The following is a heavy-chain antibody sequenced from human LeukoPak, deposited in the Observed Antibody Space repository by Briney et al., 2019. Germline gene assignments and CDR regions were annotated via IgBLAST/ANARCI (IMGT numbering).Heavy chain of an antibody. CDR1: GGSISSYY. Sequence: SETLSLTCTASGGSISSYYWSWIRQPPGKGLEWIGYIYYSGSTNYNPSLKSRVTISVDTSKNQFSLKLSSVTAADTAVYYSAGWDYDVWSGDAFDIWVQATMVTVSS. D-gene: IGHD3-3*01. CDR3: AGWDYDVWSGDAFDI. CDR2: IYYSGST. V-gene: IGHV4-59*01. J-gene: IGHJ3*02.